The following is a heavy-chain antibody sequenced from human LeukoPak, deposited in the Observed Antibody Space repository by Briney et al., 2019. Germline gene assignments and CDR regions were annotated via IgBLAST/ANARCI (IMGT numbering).Heavy chain of an antibody. J-gene: IGHJ4*02. V-gene: IGHV5-51*01. CDR2: IYTGDSDT. Sequence: ESLKISCKGSGYSFTSYWIGWVRQMPGKGLEWMGIIYTGDSDTRYSPSFQGQVTISADKSISTADLQWSSLKASDTAMYYCARGYCSGGSCYGFDYWGQGTLVTVSS. CDR3: ARGYCSGGSCYGFDY. D-gene: IGHD2-15*01. CDR1: GYSFTSYW.